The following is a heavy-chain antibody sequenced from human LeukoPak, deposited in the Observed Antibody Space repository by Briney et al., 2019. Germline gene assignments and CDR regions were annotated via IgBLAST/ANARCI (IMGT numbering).Heavy chain of an antibody. D-gene: IGHD5-18*01. CDR3: ARIRGSIQLWPY. J-gene: IGHJ4*02. Sequence: SGGSLRLSCAASGFTFSSYAMHWVRQAPGKGLEWVAVISYDGSNKYYADSVKGRFTISRDNAKNSLFLQMNSLRAEDTAVFYCARIRGSIQLWPYWGQGTLVTVS. CDR1: GFTFSSYA. CDR2: ISYDGSNK. V-gene: IGHV3-30-3*01.